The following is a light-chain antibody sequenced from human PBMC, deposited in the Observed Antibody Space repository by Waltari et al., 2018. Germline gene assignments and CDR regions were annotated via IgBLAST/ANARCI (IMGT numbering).Light chain of an antibody. Sequence: QPVLTQPPSASGPPGQRVTISCSGRHSHIGANTVTWYQQLPGTAPKLLIYSAKRRFSGVPDRFSASKSGTSASLAISGLQSEDEADYYCSTWDDSLSGVLFGEGTKLTVV. CDR1: HSHIGANT. V-gene: IGLV1-44*01. CDR2: SAK. CDR3: STWDDSLSGVL. J-gene: IGLJ2*01.